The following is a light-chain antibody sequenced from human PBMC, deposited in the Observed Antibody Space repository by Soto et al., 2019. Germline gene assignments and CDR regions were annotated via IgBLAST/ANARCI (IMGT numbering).Light chain of an antibody. J-gene: IGLJ1*01. CDR2: EVN. CDR3: SSYAGSSNV. Sequence: QSVLTQPPSASGSPGQSVAISCTGTSSDVGGYNYVSWYQQHPGKAPQLMIYEVNKRPSGVPDRFSGSKSGNTASLTVSGLQAEDAADYYCSSYAGSSNVFGTGTKVTVL. V-gene: IGLV2-8*01. CDR1: SSDVGGYNY.